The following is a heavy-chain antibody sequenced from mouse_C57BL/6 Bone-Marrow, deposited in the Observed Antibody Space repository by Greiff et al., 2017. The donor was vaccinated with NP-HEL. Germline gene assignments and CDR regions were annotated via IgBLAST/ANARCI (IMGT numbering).Heavy chain of an antibody. D-gene: IGHD1-1*01. CDR2: INYDGSST. CDR3: ARAEVYYGSSYGFAY. V-gene: IGHV5-16*01. J-gene: IGHJ3*01. Sequence: EVQVVESEGGLVQPGSSMKLSCTASGFTFSDYYMAWVRQVPEKGLEWVANINYDGSSTYYLDSLKSRFIISRDNAKNILYLQMSSLKSEDTATYYCARAEVYYGSSYGFAYWGQGTLVTVSA. CDR1: GFTFSDYY.